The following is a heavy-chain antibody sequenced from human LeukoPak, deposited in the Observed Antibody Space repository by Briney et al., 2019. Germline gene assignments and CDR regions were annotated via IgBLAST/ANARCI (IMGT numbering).Heavy chain of an antibody. J-gene: IGHJ4*02. CDR1: GGSISHYY. V-gene: IGHV4-4*07. D-gene: IGHD6-13*01. CDR2: VYRSGST. Sequence: SETLSLTCTVSGGSISHYYWSLIRQPAGQGLEWIGRVYRSGSTNYNPSLKSRLTMSIDTSKNQFSLKLSSVTAADTAVYYCAREGSTWYEFDYWGQGTLVTVSS. CDR3: AREGSTWYEFDY.